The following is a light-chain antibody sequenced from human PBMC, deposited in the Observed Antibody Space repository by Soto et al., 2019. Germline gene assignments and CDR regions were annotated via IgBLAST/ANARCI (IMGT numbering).Light chain of an antibody. CDR2: GAS. V-gene: IGKV1-9*01. J-gene: IGKJ3*01. CDR1: QGIRSY. CDR3: QQLNTFPPFFT. Sequence: DIQLTQSPSFLSASVGDRVTITCRASQGIRSYLAWYQQRQGKAPELLIYGASTLRPGGASRFSGSGSGTEFTLTISSLQPEDFATYFCQQLNTFPPFFTFGPGTKVDIK.